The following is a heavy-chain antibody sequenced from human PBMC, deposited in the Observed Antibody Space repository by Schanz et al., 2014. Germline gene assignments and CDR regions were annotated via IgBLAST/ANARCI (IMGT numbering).Heavy chain of an antibody. J-gene: IGHJ6*02. V-gene: IGHV3-23*04. CDR1: GFNFITFA. Sequence: EVHLVESGGGLVQPGGSLRLSCAASGFNFITFAMSWVRQAPGKGPEWVSAIGGDASRTYYADSVKGRFTISRDNSKNTLYLQMNSLRAEDTAVYYCAKIRYDSSGYYLPYYGMDVWGQGTTVIVTS. CDR2: IGGDASRT. D-gene: IGHD3-22*01. CDR3: AKIRYDSSGYYLPYYGMDV.